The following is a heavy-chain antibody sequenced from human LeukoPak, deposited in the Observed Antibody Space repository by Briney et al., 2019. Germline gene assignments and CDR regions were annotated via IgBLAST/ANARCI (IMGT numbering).Heavy chain of an antibody. D-gene: IGHD6-19*01. CDR2: ISGSGGST. CDR3: AKDEGSGWPYYFDY. V-gene: IGHV3-23*01. CDR1: GFIFSSYA. J-gene: IGHJ4*02. Sequence: PGGSLRLSCAASGFIFSSYAMSWVRQAPGKGLEWVSAISGSGGSTYYADSVKGRFSISRDNSKNTLYLQMNSLRAEDTAVYYCAKDEGSGWPYYFDYWGQGTLVTVSS.